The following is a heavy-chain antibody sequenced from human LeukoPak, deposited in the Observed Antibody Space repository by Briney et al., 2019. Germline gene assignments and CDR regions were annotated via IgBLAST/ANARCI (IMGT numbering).Heavy chain of an antibody. J-gene: IGHJ6*03. CDR2: IYYSGST. D-gene: IGHD5-18*01. Sequence: SETLSLTCTVSGGSISSYYWSWIRQPLGKGLEWIGYIYYSGSTNYNPSLKSRVTISVDTSKNQFSLKLSSVTAADTAVYYCARGGYTSYYYYMDVWGEGTTVTVSS. V-gene: IGHV4-59*01. CDR1: GGSISSYY. CDR3: ARGGYTSYYYYMDV.